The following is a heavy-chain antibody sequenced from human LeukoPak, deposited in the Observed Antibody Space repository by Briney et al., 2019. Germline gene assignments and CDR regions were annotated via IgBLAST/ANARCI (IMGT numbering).Heavy chain of an antibody. J-gene: IGHJ4*02. V-gene: IGHV1-2*04. D-gene: IGHD2-2*01. CDR3: ARGAPSYCSSTSCLAYYFDY. Sequence: ASVKVSCKASGYTFTGYYMHWVRQAPGQGLEWMGWINPNSGGTNYAQKFQGWVTMTRDTSISTAYMELSRLRSDDTAVYYCARGAPSYCSSTSCLAYYFDYWGQGTLSPSPQ. CDR2: INPNSGGT. CDR1: GYTFTGYY.